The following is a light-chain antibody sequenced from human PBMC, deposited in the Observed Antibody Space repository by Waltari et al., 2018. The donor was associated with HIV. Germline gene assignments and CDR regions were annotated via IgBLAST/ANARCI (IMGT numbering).Light chain of an antibody. V-gene: IGLV3-21*04. CDR1: NIGSRS. Sequence: SYVLTQPPSVSLAPGETATITCRGDNIGSRSVHWYQQKPGQAPVVVIYYDGDRPSGIHERFSGANSGNTATLTISRVEAGDEADYFCQLYHGATDQVVFGGGTKLTVL. CDR3: QLYHGATDQVV. J-gene: IGLJ2*01. CDR2: YDG.